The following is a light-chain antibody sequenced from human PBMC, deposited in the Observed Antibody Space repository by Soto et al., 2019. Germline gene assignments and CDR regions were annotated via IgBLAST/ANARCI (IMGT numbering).Light chain of an antibody. V-gene: IGLV2-14*01. Sequence: QSALTQPASVSGSPGQSITISCTGTSSDVGAYNSVSWYQQHPGKAPKLMIYEVTNRPSGVSNRFSGFKSGNTASLTIPGLQAEDEADYFCSSFTTTSTLVVFGGRTKLTVL. CDR3: SSFTTTSTLVV. CDR2: EVT. J-gene: IGLJ3*02. CDR1: SSDVGAYNS.